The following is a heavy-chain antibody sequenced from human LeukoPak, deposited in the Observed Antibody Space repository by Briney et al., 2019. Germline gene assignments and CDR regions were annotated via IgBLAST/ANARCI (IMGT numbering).Heavy chain of an antibody. CDR2: IYYSGST. V-gene: IGHV4-39*07. Sequence: SETLSLTCTVSGGSISGSSYYWGWIRQPPGKGLEWIGSIYYSGSTYYNPSLKSRVTISVDTSKNQFSLKLSSVTAADTAVYYCARAVAGTGAPFDYWGQGTLVTVSS. J-gene: IGHJ4*02. D-gene: IGHD6-19*01. CDR3: ARAVAGTGAPFDY. CDR1: GGSISGSSYY.